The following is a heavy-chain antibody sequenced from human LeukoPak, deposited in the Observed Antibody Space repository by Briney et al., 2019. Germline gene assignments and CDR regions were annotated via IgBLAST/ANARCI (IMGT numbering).Heavy chain of an antibody. D-gene: IGHD1-26*01. J-gene: IGHJ4*02. V-gene: IGHV3-30*04. Sequence: PGGSLRLSCAASGFTFITYAMHWVRQAPGKGLEWVAVISYDGRNKYYVDSVKGRFTISRDNSKNTLYLQMNSLRAEDTAVYYCARSGRQWELLEYYFIYWAQGPLVTVSS. CDR3: ARSGRQWELLEYYFIY. CDR1: GFTFITYA. CDR2: ISYDGRNK.